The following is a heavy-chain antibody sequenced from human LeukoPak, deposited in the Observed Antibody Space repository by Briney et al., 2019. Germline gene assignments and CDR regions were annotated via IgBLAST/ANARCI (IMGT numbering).Heavy chain of an antibody. D-gene: IGHD3-22*01. CDR3: ARHTMIEDY. V-gene: IGHV4-34*01. CDR2: INHSGST. CDR1: GFTFSSYG. Sequence: GSLRLSCAASGFTFSSYGMSWVRQPPGKGLEWIGEINHSGSTNYNPSLKSRVTISVDTSKNQFSLKLSSVTAADTAVYYCARHTMIEDYWGQGTLVTVSS. J-gene: IGHJ4*02.